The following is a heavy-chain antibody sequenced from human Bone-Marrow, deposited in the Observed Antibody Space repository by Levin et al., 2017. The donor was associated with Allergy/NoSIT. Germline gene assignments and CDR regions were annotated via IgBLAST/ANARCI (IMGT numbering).Heavy chain of an antibody. Sequence: ASVKVSCKSSGYTFDMYYIHWLRQAPGERPDWMGRINPDNGGTTSAEKFQDRITMTTDTSTTTAYLEVRGLRPDDTAVYFCTRDLTGYEGFDIWGQGTLVIVSS. CDR3: TRDLTGYEGFDI. CDR1: GYTFDMYY. D-gene: IGHD3-16*01. CDR2: INPDNGGT. J-gene: IGHJ3*02. V-gene: IGHV1-2*06.